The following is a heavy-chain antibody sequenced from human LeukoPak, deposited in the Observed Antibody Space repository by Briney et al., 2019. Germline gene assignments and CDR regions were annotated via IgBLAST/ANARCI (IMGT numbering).Heavy chain of an antibody. CDR1: GFTFSSYE. V-gene: IGHV3-48*03. D-gene: IGHD3-10*01. CDR2: ISNSGTAI. J-gene: IGHJ5*02. CDR3: AKCGILWFGELSGNWFDP. Sequence: PGGSLRLSCAASGFTFSSYEMNWVRQAPGKGLEWVSYISNSGTAIYYADSVKGRFTISRDNAKSSLYLQMNSLRAEDTAVYYCAKCGILWFGELSGNWFDPWGQGTLVTVSS.